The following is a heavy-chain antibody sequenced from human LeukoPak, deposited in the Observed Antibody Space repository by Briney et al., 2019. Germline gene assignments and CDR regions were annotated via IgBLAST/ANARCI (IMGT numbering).Heavy chain of an antibody. V-gene: IGHV4-39*01. J-gene: IGHJ6*03. Sequence: SETLSRTCTVSGGSISSSSYYWGWIRQPPGKGLEWIGSIYYSGSTYYNPSLKSRVTISVDTSKNQFSLKLSSVIAADTAVYYCARLHSYDYYYYYMDVWGKGTTVTVSS. CDR3: ARLHSYDYYYYYMDV. CDR1: GGSISSSSYY. D-gene: IGHD2-8*01. CDR2: IYYSGST.